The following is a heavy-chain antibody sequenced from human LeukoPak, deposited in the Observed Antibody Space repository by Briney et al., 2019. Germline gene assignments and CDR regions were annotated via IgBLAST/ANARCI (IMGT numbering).Heavy chain of an antibody. J-gene: IGHJ5*02. D-gene: IGHD3-10*01. V-gene: IGHV4-39*07. CDR3: ARDKGQSGSGTPGFTWFDP. Sequence: SEPLSLTCTVSGGSISSSNFYWGWIRQPAGKGLEWIGSIYYSGSTYYNPSLKSRVIVSLDKSKNQFSLKLSSVTAADTAIYYCARDKGQSGSGTPGFTWFDPWGQGTLVTVSS. CDR1: GGSISSSNFY. CDR2: IYYSGST.